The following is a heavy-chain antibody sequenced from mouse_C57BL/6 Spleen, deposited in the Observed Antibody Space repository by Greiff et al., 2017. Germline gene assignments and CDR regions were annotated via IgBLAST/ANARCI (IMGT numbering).Heavy chain of an antibody. V-gene: IGHV2-5*01. Sequence: VMLVESGPGLVQPSQSLSITCTVSGFSLTSYGVHWVRQSPGKGLEWLGVIWRGGSTDYNAAFMSRLSITKDNSKSQVFFKMNSLQADDTAIYYCANNYYGTPYFDVWGTGTTVTVSS. J-gene: IGHJ1*03. CDR1: GFSLTSYG. CDR2: IWRGGST. D-gene: IGHD1-1*01. CDR3: ANNYYGTPYFDV.